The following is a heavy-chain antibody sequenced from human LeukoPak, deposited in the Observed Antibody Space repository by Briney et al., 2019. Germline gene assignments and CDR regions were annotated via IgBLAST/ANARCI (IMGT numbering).Heavy chain of an antibody. J-gene: IGHJ5*02. CDR2: ISSNGGST. D-gene: IGHD4-17*01. CDR1: GFTFSSYA. V-gene: IGHV3-64D*09. Sequence: PGGSLRLSCSASGFTFSSYAMHWVRQAPGKGLEYVSAISSNGGSTYYADSLKGRLIISRDNSKNTLYLQMSSLRAEDTAVYYCVKASTTVTSNWFDPWGQGTLVTVSS. CDR3: VKASTTVTSNWFDP.